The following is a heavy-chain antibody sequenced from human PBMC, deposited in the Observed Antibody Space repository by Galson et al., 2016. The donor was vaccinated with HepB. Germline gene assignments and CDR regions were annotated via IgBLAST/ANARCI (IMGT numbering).Heavy chain of an antibody. V-gene: IGHV2-5*02. CDR1: GFSHSTTGVG. Sequence: PALVKPTQTLPLTCTLSGFSHSTTGVGVGWIRQPPGKALEWLALIYWDDDKRYSPSVASRVAITKDASKNQVVLTMTNMDPVDTATYFCARSPVRGVIIWQFENWGQGTLVTVSS. CDR3: ARSPVRGVIIWQFEN. J-gene: IGHJ4*02. CDR2: IYWDDDK. D-gene: IGHD3-10*01.